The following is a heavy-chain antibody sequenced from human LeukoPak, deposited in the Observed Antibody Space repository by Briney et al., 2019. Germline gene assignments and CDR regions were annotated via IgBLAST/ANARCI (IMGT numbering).Heavy chain of an antibody. Sequence: GGSLRLSWAASGFTFRSYDMHWVRQVTGKGLEWVSAVGISGDTYYAGSVKGRFTISRENAKNSLYLQMNSLTAGDTAVYYCVRGGMQVSGIDEIDYWGQGTLVTVSS. CDR3: VRGGMQVSGIDEIDY. CDR2: VGISGDT. J-gene: IGHJ4*02. D-gene: IGHD6-19*01. V-gene: IGHV3-13*01. CDR1: GFTFRSYD.